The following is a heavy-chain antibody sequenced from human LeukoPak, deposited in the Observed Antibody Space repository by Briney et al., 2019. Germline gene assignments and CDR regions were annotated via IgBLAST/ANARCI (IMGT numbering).Heavy chain of an antibody. CDR1: GGTFSSYA. CDR2: IIPIFGTA. CDR3: ARGGRGYCSSTSCPLFGY. D-gene: IGHD2-2*01. Sequence: ASVKVSCKASGGTFSSYAISWVRQAPGQGLEWMGGIIPIFGTANYAQKFQGRVTITADESTSTAYMELSSLRSEDTAVYYCARGGRGYCSSTSCPLFGYWGQGTLVTVSS. V-gene: IGHV1-69*13. J-gene: IGHJ4*02.